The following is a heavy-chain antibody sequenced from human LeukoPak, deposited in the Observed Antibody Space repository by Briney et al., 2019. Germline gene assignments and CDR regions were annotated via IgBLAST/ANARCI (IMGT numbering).Heavy chain of an antibody. CDR3: ARGGSSWYYEDY. D-gene: IGHD6-13*01. CDR2: IIPIFGTA. V-gene: IGHV1-69*05. J-gene: IGHJ4*02. Sequence: ASVKVSCKASGGTFSSYAISWVRQAPGQGLEWMGGIIPIFGTANYAQKLQGRVTMTTDTSTSTAYMELRSLRSDDTAVYYCARGGSSWYYEDYWGQGTLVTVSS. CDR1: GGTFSSYA.